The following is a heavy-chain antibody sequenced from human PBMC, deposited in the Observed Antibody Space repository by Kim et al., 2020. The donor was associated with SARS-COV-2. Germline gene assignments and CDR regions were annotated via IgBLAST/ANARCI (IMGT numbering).Heavy chain of an antibody. CDR3: AKAGTGRSYYYYGMDV. D-gene: IGHD3-10*01. Sequence: GGSLRLSCAASGFTFGDYAMHWVRQAPGKGLEWVSGISWNSGSIGYADSVKGRFTISRDNAKNSLYLQMNSLRAEDTALYYCAKAGTGRSYYYYGMDVWGQGTTVTVSS. CDR1: GFTFGDYA. J-gene: IGHJ6*02. V-gene: IGHV3-9*01. CDR2: ISWNSGSI.